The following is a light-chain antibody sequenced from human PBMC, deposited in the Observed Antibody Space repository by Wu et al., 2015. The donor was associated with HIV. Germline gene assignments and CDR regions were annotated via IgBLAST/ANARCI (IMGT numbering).Light chain of an antibody. J-gene: IGKJ2*03. CDR2: GAS. CDR3: QQRSTWPPNS. Sequence: EIVLTQSPATLSLSPGDRATLSCRASQSVNSYLAWYQQKPGQAPRLLIYGASNRATGIPARFSGSGSGTDFTLTISSLEPEDFAVYYCQQRSTWPPNSFGQGTKLEIK. CDR1: QSVNSY. V-gene: IGKV3-11*01.